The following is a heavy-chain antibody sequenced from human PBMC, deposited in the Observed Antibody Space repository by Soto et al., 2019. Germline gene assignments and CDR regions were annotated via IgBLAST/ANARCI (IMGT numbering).Heavy chain of an antibody. J-gene: IGHJ4*02. Sequence: SETLSLTCTVSGGSISSYYWSWIRQPPGKGLEWIGYIYYSGSTNYNPSLKSRVTISVDTSKNQFSLKLSSVTAADTAVYYCARAPTYGDYDYWGQGTLVTVSS. CDR3: ARAPTYGDYDY. D-gene: IGHD4-17*01. CDR1: GGSISSYY. CDR2: IYYSGST. V-gene: IGHV4-59*01.